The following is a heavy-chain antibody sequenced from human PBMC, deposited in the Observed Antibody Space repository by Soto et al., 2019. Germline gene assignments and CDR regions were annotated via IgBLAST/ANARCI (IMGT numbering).Heavy chain of an antibody. CDR3: ARVGTDYYDSSGYYAEYFQH. Sequence: QVQLQESGPGLVKPSETLSLTCTVSGGSISSYYWSWIRQPAGKGLEWIGRIYTSGSTNYNPSLKRRVTMPVDTSKNQFSLKLSSVTAADTDVYYCARVGTDYYDSSGYYAEYFQHWGQGTLVTVSS. D-gene: IGHD3-22*01. V-gene: IGHV4-4*07. CDR1: GGSISSYY. CDR2: IYTSGST. J-gene: IGHJ1*01.